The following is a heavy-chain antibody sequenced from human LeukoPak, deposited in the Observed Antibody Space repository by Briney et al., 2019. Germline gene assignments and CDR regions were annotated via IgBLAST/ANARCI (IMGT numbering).Heavy chain of an antibody. CDR3: AREGTLSAFDI. D-gene: IGHD3-10*01. CDR1: GGSISSYY. J-gene: IGHJ3*02. V-gene: IGHV4-59*01. Sequence: NPSETLSLTCTVSGGSISSYYWIWIRQPPGKGLEWIGYIYYSGSTNYNPSLKSRVTISVDTSKNQFSLKLSSVTAADTAVYYCAREGTLSAFDIWGQGTMVTVSS. CDR2: IYYSGST.